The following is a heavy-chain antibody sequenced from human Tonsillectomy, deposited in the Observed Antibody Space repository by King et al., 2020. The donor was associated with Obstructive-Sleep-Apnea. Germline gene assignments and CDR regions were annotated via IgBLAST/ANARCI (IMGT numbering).Heavy chain of an antibody. J-gene: IGHJ4*02. CDR3: ARDGDIVVVRSIDY. V-gene: IGHV4-38-2*02. Sequence: VPLQESGPRLVKPSETLSLTCTVSGYSISNGYYWGWIRQPPGKGLEWIGSIYHSGSTYYNPSLKSRVTISVDTSKNQFSLKLTSVTAADTALYYCARDGDIVVVRSIDYWGQGTLVTVSS. D-gene: IGHD2-15*01. CDR1: GYSISNGYY. CDR2: IYHSGST.